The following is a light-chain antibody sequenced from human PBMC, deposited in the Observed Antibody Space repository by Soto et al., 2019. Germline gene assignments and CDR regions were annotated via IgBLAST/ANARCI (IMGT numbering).Light chain of an antibody. V-gene: IGLV2-8*01. J-gene: IGLJ1*01. Sequence: QSVLTQPPSASGSPGQSVTISCTGTSSDVGGYSYVSWYQQHPGKAPKPMIYEVTKRPSGVPDRFSASKSGNTASLTVSGLQAEDEADYYCSSYAGSNNFVFGTGTKVTVL. CDR1: SSDVGGYSY. CDR2: EVT. CDR3: SSYAGSNNFV.